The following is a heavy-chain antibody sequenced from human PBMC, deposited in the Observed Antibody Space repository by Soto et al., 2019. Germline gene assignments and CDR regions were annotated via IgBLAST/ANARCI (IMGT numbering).Heavy chain of an antibody. CDR3: ARESHCGGSCNGFDY. Sequence: QVQLVESGGGVVQPGRSLRLSCAASGFTFSSYAMHWVRQAPGKGLEWVAVISYDGSNKYYADSVKGQFTISRDNSKNTLYLQINSLRPEDTAVYYCARESHCGGSCNGFDYWGQGTLVTVSS. D-gene: IGHD2-15*01. J-gene: IGHJ4*02. CDR2: ISYDGSNK. CDR1: GFTFSSYA. V-gene: IGHV3-30-3*01.